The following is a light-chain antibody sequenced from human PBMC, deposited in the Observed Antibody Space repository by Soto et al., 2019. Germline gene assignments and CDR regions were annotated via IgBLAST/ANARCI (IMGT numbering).Light chain of an antibody. CDR3: QQYCSSTQS. Sequence: EIVLTQSPGTLSLSPGERATLSCRASQSVSSSYLAWYQQKPGQAPRLLIYGASSSATGIPDRFSGSDSLTDFTLTISSLEPEDCAVYYCQQYCSSTQSFGQGTKVEIK. J-gene: IGKJ1*01. V-gene: IGKV3-20*01. CDR2: GAS. CDR1: QSVSSSY.